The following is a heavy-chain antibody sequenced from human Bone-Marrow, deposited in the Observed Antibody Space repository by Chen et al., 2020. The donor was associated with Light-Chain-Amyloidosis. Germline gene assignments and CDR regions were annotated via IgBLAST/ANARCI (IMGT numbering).Heavy chain of an antibody. CDR2: VYYTGSA. CDR3: ARDTHYDFQNGPLSWFDP. V-gene: IGHV4-39*07. D-gene: IGHD3-3*01. CDR1: GGPISHKISY. J-gene: IGHJ5*02. Sequence: QLQLQESGPGMVKPSETLSLTGTGSGGPISHKISYWDWIRQPQGQGLEWIGSVYYTGSAYYSPSLKSRVTMSVDTSRNQFSLSLSSVTAADTAIYFCARDTHYDFQNGPLSWFDPWGRGALVTVSS.